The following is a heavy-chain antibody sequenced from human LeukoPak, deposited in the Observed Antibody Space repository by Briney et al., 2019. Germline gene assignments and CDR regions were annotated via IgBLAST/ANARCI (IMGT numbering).Heavy chain of an antibody. D-gene: IGHD1-1*01. V-gene: IGHV3-23*01. J-gene: IGHJ4*02. CDR2: ISGSGGGT. CDR1: GFTFSNYN. CDR3: ADNLSR. Sequence: GGSLRLSCAASGFTFSNYNMNWVRQAPGKGLEWISVISGSGGGTQYADSVKGRFTISRDNSKHTLYLQMNSLRAEDTAVYYCADNLSRWGQGTLVTVSS.